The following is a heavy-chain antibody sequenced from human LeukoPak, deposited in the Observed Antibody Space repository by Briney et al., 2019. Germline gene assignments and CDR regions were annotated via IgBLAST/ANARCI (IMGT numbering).Heavy chain of an antibody. Sequence: SETLSLTCTVSGGSTSSDYWSWIQQSPGKGLEWVGYVYNSGDTGKNPSLKSRVTILLDTSKNQCSLKLTSVSAADTAVYYCARPKLGAYFDLWGRGTLVTVSS. J-gene: IGHJ2*01. CDR1: GGSTSSDY. D-gene: IGHD3-16*01. V-gene: IGHV4-59*08. CDR2: VYNSGDT. CDR3: ARPKLGAYFDL.